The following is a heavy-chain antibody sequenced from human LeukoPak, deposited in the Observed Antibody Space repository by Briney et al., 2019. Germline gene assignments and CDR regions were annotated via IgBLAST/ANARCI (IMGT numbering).Heavy chain of an antibody. CDR1: GGTFSSYA. D-gene: IGHD2-15*01. V-gene: IGHV1-69*05. CDR3: ARDTMVVMTFDY. CDR2: IIPIFGTA. J-gene: IGHJ4*02. Sequence: GASVEVSCKASGGTFSSYAISWVRQAPGQGLEWMGRIIPIFGTANYAQKFQGRVTITTDESTSTAYMELSSLRSEDTAVYYCARDTMVVMTFDYWGQGTLVTVSS.